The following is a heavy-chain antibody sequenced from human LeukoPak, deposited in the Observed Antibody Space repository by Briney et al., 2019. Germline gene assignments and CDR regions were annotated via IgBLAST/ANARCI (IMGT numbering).Heavy chain of an antibody. V-gene: IGHV4-4*07. D-gene: IGHD6-6*01. Sequence: SETLSLTCTVSGGSISSYYWSWIRQPAGKGLEWIGRIYTSGSTNYNPSLKSRVTMSVDTSKNQFSLKLSSVTAADTAVYYCARDLGQLVRGGSYYYYMDVWGKGTTVTVSS. J-gene: IGHJ6*03. CDR1: GGSISSYY. CDR3: ARDLGQLVRGGSYYYYMDV. CDR2: IYTSGST.